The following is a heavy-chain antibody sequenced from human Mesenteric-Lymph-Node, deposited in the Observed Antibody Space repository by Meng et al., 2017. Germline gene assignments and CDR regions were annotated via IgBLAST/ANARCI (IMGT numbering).Heavy chain of an antibody. J-gene: IGHJ2*01. CDR2: IYNSGST. CDR1: GGSISSSNCD. V-gene: IGHV4-30-4*01. CDR3: ARGQKGYFDL. Sequence: QRQESGPVPVKPSQTLSLTFTVSGGSISSSNCDWSWNRQPPGKGLEWSGHIYNSGSTYYNPSRKSRMTISVGTSKNQFSLKLSSVTAADTAVYDCARGQKGYFDLWGRGTLVTVSS.